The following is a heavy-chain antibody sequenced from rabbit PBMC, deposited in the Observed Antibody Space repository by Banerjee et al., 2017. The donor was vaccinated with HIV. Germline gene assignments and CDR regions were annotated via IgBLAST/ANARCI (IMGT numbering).Heavy chain of an antibody. CDR1: GIDFSSYYY. V-gene: IGHV1S43*01. CDR3: ARVSYDDYGDLVEGFNL. CDR2: IYTSSGST. J-gene: IGHJ4*01. D-gene: IGHD2-1*01. Sequence: QQQLEESGGGLVKPGGTLTLTCKASGIDFSSYYYMCWVRQAPGKGLELIACIYTSSGSTWYASWVNGRFTISRSTSLNTVDLKMTSLTAADTATYFCARVSYDDYGDLVEGFNLWGPGTLVTVS.